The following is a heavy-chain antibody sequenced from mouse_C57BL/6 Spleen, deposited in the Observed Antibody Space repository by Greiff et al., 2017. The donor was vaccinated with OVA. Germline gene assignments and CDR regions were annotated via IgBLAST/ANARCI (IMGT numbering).Heavy chain of an antibody. CDR2: IDPSDSET. CDR3: ARNYYGSSYGYAMDY. Sequence: QVQLQQPGAELVRPGSSVKLSCKASGYTFTSYWMHWVKQRPIQGLEWIGNIDPSDSETPYNQKFKDKATLTVDKSSSTAYMQLSSLTSEDSAVYYCARNYYGSSYGYAMDYWGQGTSVTVSS. V-gene: IGHV1-52*01. D-gene: IGHD1-1*01. CDR1: GYTFTSYW. J-gene: IGHJ4*01.